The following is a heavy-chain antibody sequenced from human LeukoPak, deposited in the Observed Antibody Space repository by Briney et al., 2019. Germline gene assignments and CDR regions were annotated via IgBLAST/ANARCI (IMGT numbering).Heavy chain of an antibody. D-gene: IGHD5-18*01. J-gene: IGHJ1*01. V-gene: IGHV1-18*01. CDR2: ISGYNGDA. CDR3: ARDDRSVDTAMSFQR. CDR1: GYTFTSYG. Sequence: GASVKVSCKASGYTFTSYGINWVRQAPGQGLEWMGWISGYNGDAIYAQKLQGRVTLTTDTPTTTAYMELRSLKFDDTAVCYCARDDRSVDTAMSFQRWGQGTLVTVSS.